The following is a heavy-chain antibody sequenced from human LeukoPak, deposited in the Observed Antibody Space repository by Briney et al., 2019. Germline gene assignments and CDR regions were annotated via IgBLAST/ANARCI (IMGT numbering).Heavy chain of an antibody. CDR3: ASGGYSSGWYGSFDI. Sequence: PSETLSLTCTVSGASISSSDYYWGWIRRPPGKGLEWIGSLYSGGLTYYNPSLKSRVTISVDTSKNQFSLKVTSVTAADTAVYSCASGGYSSGWYGSFDIWGQWTVVTVPS. D-gene: IGHD6-19*01. CDR1: GASISSSDYY. CDR2: LYSGGLT. J-gene: IGHJ3*02. V-gene: IGHV4-39*01.